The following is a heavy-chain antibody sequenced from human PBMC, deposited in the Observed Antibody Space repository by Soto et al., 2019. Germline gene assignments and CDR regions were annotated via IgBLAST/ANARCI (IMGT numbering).Heavy chain of an antibody. Sequence: SETLSLTCTVSGGSVSSGSYYWSWIRQPPGKGLEWIGYIYYSGSTNYNPSLKSRVTISVDTSKNQFSLKLSSVTAADTAVYYCARGPYYYDSSGYYLPFLGPDYWGQGTLVTVSS. CDR1: GGSVSSGSYY. V-gene: IGHV4-61*01. D-gene: IGHD3-22*01. J-gene: IGHJ4*02. CDR2: IYYSGST. CDR3: ARGPYYYDSSGYYLPFLGPDY.